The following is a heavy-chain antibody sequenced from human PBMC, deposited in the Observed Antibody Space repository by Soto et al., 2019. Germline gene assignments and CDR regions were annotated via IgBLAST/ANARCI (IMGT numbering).Heavy chain of an antibody. CDR3: VSDVVGGINY. D-gene: IGHD1-26*01. J-gene: IGHJ4*02. CDR1: GFTFSSYR. V-gene: IGHV3-74*01. CDR2: INNDGSGA. Sequence: PGGSLRLSCTVSGFTFSSYRMHWVRKAPGKGLMWVSFINNDGSGATYADAMSGRFTISRDNAQKTLYLSMDGLRAEDTAGYYCVSDVVGGINYWGQGTLVTVSS.